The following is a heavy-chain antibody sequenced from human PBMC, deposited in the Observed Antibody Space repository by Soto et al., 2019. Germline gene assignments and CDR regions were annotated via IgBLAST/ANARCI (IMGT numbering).Heavy chain of an antibody. CDR3: ARDEADRGRSQPDY. Sequence: QVQLVESGGGVVQPGRSLRLSCAASGFTFSSYGMHWVRQAPGKGLEWVAVIWYDGSNKYYADSVKGRFTISRDNSKNTLYLQMNSLRAEDTAVYYCARDEADRGRSQPDYWGQGTLVTVSS. CDR1: GFTFSSYG. V-gene: IGHV3-33*01. CDR2: IWYDGSNK. D-gene: IGHD2-15*01. J-gene: IGHJ4*02.